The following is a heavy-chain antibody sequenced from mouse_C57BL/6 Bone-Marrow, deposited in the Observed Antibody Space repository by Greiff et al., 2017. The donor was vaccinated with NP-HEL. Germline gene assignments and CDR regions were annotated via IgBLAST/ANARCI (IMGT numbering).Heavy chain of an antibody. CDR1: GYAFSSYW. CDR2: IYPGDGDT. V-gene: IGHV1-80*01. CDR3: ARSRGLLHFDY. Sequence: LVESGAELVKPGASVKISCKASGYAFSSYWMNWVKQRPGKGLEWIGQIYPGDGDTNYNGKFKGKATLTADKSSSTAYMQLSSLTSEDSAVYFCARSRGLLHFDYWGQGTTLTVSS. D-gene: IGHD2-10*01. J-gene: IGHJ2*01.